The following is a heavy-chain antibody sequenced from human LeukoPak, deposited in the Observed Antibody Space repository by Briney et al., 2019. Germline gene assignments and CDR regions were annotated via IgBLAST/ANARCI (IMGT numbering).Heavy chain of an antibody. J-gene: IGHJ4*02. V-gene: IGHV4-30-4*01. CDR2: IYYSGST. CDR3: ARTYYYDSGRYYYDY. D-gene: IGHD3-22*01. CDR1: GGSISSGDYY. Sequence: PSETLSLTCTVSGGSISSGDYYWSWIRQPPGKGLEWIGYIYYSGSTYYNPSLKSRVTISVDTSENQFSLKLSSVTAADTAAYYCARTYYYDSGRYYYDYWGQGTLVTVSS.